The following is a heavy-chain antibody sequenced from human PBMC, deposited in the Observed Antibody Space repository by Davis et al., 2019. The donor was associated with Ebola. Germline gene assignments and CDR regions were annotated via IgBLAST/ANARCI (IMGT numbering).Heavy chain of an antibody. CDR2: IYYSGST. V-gene: IGHV4-31*03. CDR3: ARGLWFGELAWFDP. D-gene: IGHD3-10*01. CDR1: GGSISSGGYY. J-gene: IGHJ5*02. Sequence: LRLSCTVSGGSISSGGYYWSWIRQHPGKGLEWIGYIYYSGSTYYNPSLKSRVTISVDTSKNQFSLKLSSVTAADTAVYYCARGLWFGELAWFDPWGQGTLVTVSS.